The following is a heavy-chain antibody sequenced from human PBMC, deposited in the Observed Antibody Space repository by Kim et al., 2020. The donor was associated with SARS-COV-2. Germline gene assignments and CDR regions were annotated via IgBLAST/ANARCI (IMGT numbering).Heavy chain of an antibody. CDR1: GFTFSSYS. D-gene: IGHD1-7*01. V-gene: IGHV3-21*01. CDR3: ARDFITGTTAYYYYGMDV. Sequence: GGSLRLSCAASGFTFSSYSMNWVRQAPGKGLEWVSSISSSSYIYYADSVKGRFTISRDNAKNSLYLQMNSLRAEDTAVYYCARDFITGTTAYYYYGMDVWGQGTTVTVSS. J-gene: IGHJ6*02. CDR2: ISSSSYI.